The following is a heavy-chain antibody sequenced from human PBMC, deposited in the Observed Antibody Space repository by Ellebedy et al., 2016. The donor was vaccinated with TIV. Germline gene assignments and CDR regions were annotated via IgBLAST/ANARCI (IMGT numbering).Heavy chain of an antibody. J-gene: IGHJ3*02. CDR2: IGQDGSDM. Sequence: GGSLRLSCAASGFSLRSYWMTWVRQAPGKGLEWVANIGQDGSDMYYVDSVRGRFTISRDNAKNSLFLLMNSLSAEDTAVYYCATDGSYGDYLSPAHAFEIWGQGTKVTVSS. CDR3: ATDGSYGDYLSPAHAFEI. CDR1: GFSLRSYW. V-gene: IGHV3-7*01. D-gene: IGHD4-17*01.